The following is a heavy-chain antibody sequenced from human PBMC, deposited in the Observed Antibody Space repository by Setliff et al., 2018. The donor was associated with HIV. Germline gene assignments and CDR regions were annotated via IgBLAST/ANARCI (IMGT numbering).Heavy chain of an antibody. D-gene: IGHD6-6*01. V-gene: IGHV2-70*11. Sequence: SGPTLVNPTQPLTLTCTFSGFSLSTSGMCVNWIRQPPGEALEWLARIDWDDDEYYSTSLKTRLTISKDTSKNQVVLTMTNMDPVDTATYYCARIVIRSSSNYYYGMDVWGQGTTVTVSS. J-gene: IGHJ6*02. CDR2: IDWDDDE. CDR1: GFSLSTSGMC. CDR3: ARIVIRSSSNYYYGMDV.